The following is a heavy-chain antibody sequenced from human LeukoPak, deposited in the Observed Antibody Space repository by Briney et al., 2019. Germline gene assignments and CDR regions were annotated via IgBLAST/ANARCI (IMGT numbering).Heavy chain of an antibody. Sequence: ASVNVSCKASGYTFTGYYTHWVRQAPGQGLEWMGWINPNSGGTNYAQKFQGRVTMTRDTSISTAYMELSSLRSDDTAVYYCARDRGCSGGSCYFSWGQGTLVTVSS. V-gene: IGHV1-2*02. D-gene: IGHD2-15*01. CDR2: INPNSGGT. CDR3: ARDRGCSGGSCYFS. J-gene: IGHJ4*02. CDR1: GYTFTGYY.